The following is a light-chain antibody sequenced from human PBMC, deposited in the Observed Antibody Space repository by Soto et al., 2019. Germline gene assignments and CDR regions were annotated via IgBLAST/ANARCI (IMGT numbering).Light chain of an antibody. Sequence: EIVMTQSPATLSVSPGERATLSCRASQSVSSNLAWYQQKPGQAPRLLIYGASTRATGIPARFSGSGSGTEFTLTISSLQSEGFAVYYCQQYNNWLGVTFGQGTKLEIK. CDR2: GAS. CDR3: QQYNNWLGVT. CDR1: QSVSSN. V-gene: IGKV3-15*01. J-gene: IGKJ2*01.